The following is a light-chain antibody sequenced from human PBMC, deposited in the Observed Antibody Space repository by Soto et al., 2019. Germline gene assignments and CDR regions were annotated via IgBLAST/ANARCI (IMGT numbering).Light chain of an antibody. CDR1: SSDVGSYNL. J-gene: IGLJ1*01. V-gene: IGLV2-23*01. CDR2: EDS. CDR3: CSYADSSTYV. Sequence: QPALTQPASLSVSPGQSITISCTGTSSDVGSYNLVSWYQQHPGKAPKLIIYEDSKRPSGVSNRFSGSKSGNTASLTISGLQTEDEADYYCCSYADSSTYVFGTGTKVTVL.